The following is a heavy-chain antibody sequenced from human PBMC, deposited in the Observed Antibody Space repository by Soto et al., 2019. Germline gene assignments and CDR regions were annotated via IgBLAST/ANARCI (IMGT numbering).Heavy chain of an antibody. CDR3: ARDLREALGAVDTYYYGMDV. CDR2: IWYDGSNK. CDR1: GFTFSSYG. J-gene: IGHJ6*02. V-gene: IGHV3-33*01. D-gene: IGHD6-19*01. Sequence: GGSLRLSCAASGFTFSSYGMHWVRQAPGKGLEWVAVIWYDGSNKYYADSVKGRFTISRDNSKNTLYLQMNSLRAEDTAVYYCARDLREALGAVDTYYYGMDVWGQGTTVTVSS.